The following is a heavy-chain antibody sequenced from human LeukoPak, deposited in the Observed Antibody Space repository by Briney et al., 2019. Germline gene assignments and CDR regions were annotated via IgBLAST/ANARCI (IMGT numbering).Heavy chain of an antibody. CDR1: GFTFNNYA. CDR3: AKVSIFGVVLYFDY. V-gene: IGHV3-23*01. Sequence: GGSLRLSCKASGFTFNNYAVTWVRQAPGKGLEWVSAISGSGGSTYYADSVKGRFTISRDNSKNTLYLQMNSLRAEDTAVYYCAKVSIFGVVLYFDYWGQGTLVTVSS. J-gene: IGHJ4*02. CDR2: ISGSGGST. D-gene: IGHD3-3*01.